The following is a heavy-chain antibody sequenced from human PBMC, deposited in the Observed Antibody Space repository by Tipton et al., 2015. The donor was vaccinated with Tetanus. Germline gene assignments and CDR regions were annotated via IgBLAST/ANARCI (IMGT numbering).Heavy chain of an antibody. J-gene: IGHJ3*01. D-gene: IGHD2/OR15-2a*01. CDR3: ARVANRSRRRGFDV. V-gene: IGHV4-4*07. CDR1: GVSMIDSY. Sequence: TLSLTCTVSGVSMIDSYWNWIRQPAGKGLEWIGRIYSSGTTDYNPSLQGRVTISLDTSKSQISLKVISVTAADTAVYYCARVANRSRRRGFDVWGQGTMVAVSS. CDR2: IYSSGTT.